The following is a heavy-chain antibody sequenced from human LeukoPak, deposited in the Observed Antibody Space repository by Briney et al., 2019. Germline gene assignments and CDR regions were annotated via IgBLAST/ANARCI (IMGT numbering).Heavy chain of an antibody. CDR3: AREYYDFWSGYYNLGY. CDR1: GFTFSSNW. Sequence: GGSLRLSCAASGFTFSSNWMSWVRQAPGKGLEWVANIKKDGSEKYYVDSVKGRFTISRDNAKNSVYLQMNSLRAEDTAVYYCAREYYDFWSGYYNLGYWGQGTLVTVSS. D-gene: IGHD3-3*01. J-gene: IGHJ4*02. CDR2: IKKDGSEK. V-gene: IGHV3-7*01.